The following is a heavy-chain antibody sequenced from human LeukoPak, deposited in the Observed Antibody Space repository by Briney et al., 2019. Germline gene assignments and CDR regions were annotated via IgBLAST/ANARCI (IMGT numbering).Heavy chain of an antibody. CDR3: ASLTVVPAAIRSSGFDY. CDR1: GFTFSNYW. D-gene: IGHD2-2*02. V-gene: IGHV3-74*01. Sequence: PGGSLRLSCAASGFTFSNYWMHWVRQGPGKGLMWVSRINNDGSSTNYADAVKGRFSISRDNAKNTLYLQMNSLRAEDTAVYYCASLTVVPAAIRSSGFDYWGQGTLVTVSS. CDR2: INNDGSST. J-gene: IGHJ4*02.